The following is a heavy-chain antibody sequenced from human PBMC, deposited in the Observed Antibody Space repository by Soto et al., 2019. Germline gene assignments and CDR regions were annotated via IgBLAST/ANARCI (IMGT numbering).Heavy chain of an antibody. D-gene: IGHD2-15*01. CDR1: GFTFSSYA. Sequence: QVQLVESGGGVVQPGRSLRLSCAASGFTFSSYAMHWVRQAPGKGLEWVAVISYDGSNKYYADSVKGRFTISRDNSKNTLYLQMNRLRAEDTAVYYCARGWKGYCSGGSCYSDAFDIWGQGTMVTVSS. V-gene: IGHV3-30-3*01. CDR3: ARGWKGYCSGGSCYSDAFDI. CDR2: ISYDGSNK. J-gene: IGHJ3*02.